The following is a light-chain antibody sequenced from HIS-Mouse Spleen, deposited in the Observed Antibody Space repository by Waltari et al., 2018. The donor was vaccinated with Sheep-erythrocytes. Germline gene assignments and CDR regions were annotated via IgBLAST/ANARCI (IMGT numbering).Light chain of an antibody. CDR3: QAWDSSTAV. CDR2: QDS. CDR1: TLGDKY. Sequence: SYELTQPPSVPVSPGQTASITCSADTLGDKYACLYEQKPGQSPVLVIYQDSKRPSGIPERFSGSNSGNTATLTISGTQAMDEADYYCQAWDSSTAVFGGGTKLTVL. J-gene: IGLJ2*01. V-gene: IGLV3-1*01.